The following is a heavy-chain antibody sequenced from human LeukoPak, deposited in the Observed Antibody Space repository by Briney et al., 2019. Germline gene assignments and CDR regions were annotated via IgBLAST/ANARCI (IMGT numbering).Heavy chain of an antibody. V-gene: IGHV4-39*01. Sequence: SETLSLTCTVSGGFISRNSFYWGWIRQPPGKGLEWIGSIYYSGTTYYNPSLKSRVTISVDTSKNQFSLKLSSVTAADTAVYYCATPYYYDSSGYYGFDYWGQGTLVIVSS. CDR2: IYYSGTT. CDR1: GGFISRNSFY. D-gene: IGHD3-22*01. CDR3: ATPYYYDSSGYYGFDY. J-gene: IGHJ4*02.